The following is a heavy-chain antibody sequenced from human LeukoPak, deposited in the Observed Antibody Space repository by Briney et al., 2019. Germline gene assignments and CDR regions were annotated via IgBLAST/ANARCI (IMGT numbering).Heavy chain of an antibody. Sequence: GGSLRLSCAASGFTFSSYSMNWVRQAPGKGLEWVSAISGSGGSTYYADSVKGRFTISRDNSKNTLYLQMNSLRAEDTAVYYCAKDRATVTYYYFDYWGQGTLVTVSS. CDR2: ISGSGGST. CDR1: GFTFSSYS. V-gene: IGHV3-23*01. J-gene: IGHJ4*02. CDR3: AKDRATVTYYYFDY. D-gene: IGHD4-11*01.